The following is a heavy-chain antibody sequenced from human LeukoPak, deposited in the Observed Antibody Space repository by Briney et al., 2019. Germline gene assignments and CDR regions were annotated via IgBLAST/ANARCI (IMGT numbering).Heavy chain of an antibody. Sequence: PSETLSLTCTVSGVSISSYYWSWIRQPPGKGLEWIGYIYYSGSTNYNPSLKSRVTISVDTSKNQFSLKLSSVTAADTAVYYCARVQHARYYYGSGSYYFDYWGQGTLVTVSS. D-gene: IGHD3-10*01. CDR1: GVSISSYY. J-gene: IGHJ4*02. CDR2: IYYSGST. CDR3: ARVQHARYYYGSGSYYFDY. V-gene: IGHV4-59*01.